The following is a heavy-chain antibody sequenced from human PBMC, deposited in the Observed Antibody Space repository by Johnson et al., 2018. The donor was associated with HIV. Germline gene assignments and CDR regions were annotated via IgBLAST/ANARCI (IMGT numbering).Heavy chain of an antibody. J-gene: IGHJ3*02. CDR1: GFTFSSYG. D-gene: IGHD5-18*01. Sequence: QVQLVESGGGVVQPGRSLRLSCAASGFTFSSYGMHWVRQAPGKGLEWVAVISYDGSNKYYADSVKGRFTISRDNSKNTLYLQMNSLRAEDTAVYYCAKRGRFGVYKAMVIDAFDIWGQGTMVTVSS. CDR3: AKRGRFGVYKAMVIDAFDI. CDR2: ISYDGSNK. V-gene: IGHV3-30*18.